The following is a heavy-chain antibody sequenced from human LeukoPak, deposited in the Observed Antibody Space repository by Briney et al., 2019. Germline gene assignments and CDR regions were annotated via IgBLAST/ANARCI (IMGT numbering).Heavy chain of an antibody. CDR1: GFTFSSYA. D-gene: IGHD1-1*01. J-gene: IGHJ4*02. Sequence: GGSLRLSCTASGFTFSSYAMNWVRQAPGKGLEWVSGIGAGGTFTYYADSVKGRFTISRDNSKNTLYLQVGSLRAEDMAVYYCARDPSRTTGTTYFDYWGQGTLVTVSS. CDR3: ARDPSRTTGTTYFDY. V-gene: IGHV3-23*01. CDR2: IGAGGTFT.